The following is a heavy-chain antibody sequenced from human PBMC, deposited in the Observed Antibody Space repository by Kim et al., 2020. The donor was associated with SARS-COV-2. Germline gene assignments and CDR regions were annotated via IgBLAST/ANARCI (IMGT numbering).Heavy chain of an antibody. Sequence: SETLSLTCNVSGGSVNNVNYYWTWIRQPPGKGLDWIGYIYYSGNANYNPSLKSRVTISIDTSKNQFSLKMDSVTAADTAVYYCARVEPYCHGAVCYSTHFDYWGRGILVTVSS. CDR3: ARVEPYCHGAVCYSTHFDY. J-gene: IGHJ4*02. CDR1: GGSVNNVNYY. CDR2: IYYSGNA. D-gene: IGHD4-4*01. V-gene: IGHV4-61*01.